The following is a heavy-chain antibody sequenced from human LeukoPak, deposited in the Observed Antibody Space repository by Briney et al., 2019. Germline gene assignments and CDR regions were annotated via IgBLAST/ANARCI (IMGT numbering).Heavy chain of an antibody. CDR2: ISYDGSNK. V-gene: IGHV3-30-3*01. J-gene: IGHJ4*02. CDR1: GFTFSSYA. D-gene: IGHD3-10*01. Sequence: GGSLRLSCAASGFTFSSYAMHWVRQAPGKGLEWVAVISYDGSNKYYADSVKGRFTTSRDNSKNTLYLQMNSLRAEDTAVYYCASTELTDYWGQGTLVTVSS. CDR3: ASTELTDY.